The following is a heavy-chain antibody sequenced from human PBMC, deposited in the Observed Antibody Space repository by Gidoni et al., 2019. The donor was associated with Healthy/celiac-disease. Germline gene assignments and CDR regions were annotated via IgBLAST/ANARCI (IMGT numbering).Heavy chain of an antibody. CDR3: ARQSDIVVVPAANAHYYYYGMDV. D-gene: IGHD2-2*01. J-gene: IGHJ6*02. CDR1: GYSFTSYW. CDR2: IDPSDSYT. V-gene: IGHV5-10-1*03. Sequence: EVQLVQSGAEVKKPGESLRISCQGSGYSFTSYWISWVRQMPGKGLEWMGRIDPSDSYTNYSPSFQGHVTISADKSISTAYLQWSSLKASDTAMYYCARQSDIVVVPAANAHYYYYGMDVWGQGTTVTVSS.